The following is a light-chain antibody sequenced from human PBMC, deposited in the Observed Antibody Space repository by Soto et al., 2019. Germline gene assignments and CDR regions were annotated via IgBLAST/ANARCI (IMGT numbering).Light chain of an antibody. Sequence: DIQMTQSPSSLSASVGDRVTITCRTSQSISSSLNWYQQKPGKAPNLLMYGASSLQSGVPSRFSGSGSGTDFTLTISSLQPEDFATYYCPQSYSTPWTFGQGTKVEIK. CDR2: GAS. CDR3: PQSYSTPWT. CDR1: QSISSS. V-gene: IGKV1-39*01. J-gene: IGKJ1*01.